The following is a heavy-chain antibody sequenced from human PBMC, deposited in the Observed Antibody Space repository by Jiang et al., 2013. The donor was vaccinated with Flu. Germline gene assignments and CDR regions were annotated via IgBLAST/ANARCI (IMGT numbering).Heavy chain of an antibody. V-gene: IGHV6-1*01. Sequence: QTLSLTCAISGDGVSSNSATWNWIRQSPSRGLEWLGRTYYRSQWYNDYALSVKSRITINPDTSKNQFFLQLNSVTPEDTAVYYCARASSDTSMSNDYWGQGTLVTVSS. J-gene: IGHJ4*02. CDR3: ARASSDTSMSNDY. D-gene: IGHD5-18*01. CDR2: TYYRSQWYN. CDR1: GDGVSSNSAT.